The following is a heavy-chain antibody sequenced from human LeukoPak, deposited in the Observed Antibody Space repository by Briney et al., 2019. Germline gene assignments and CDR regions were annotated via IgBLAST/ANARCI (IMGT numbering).Heavy chain of an antibody. Sequence: PGGSLRLSCAVSGFTFSSYSMKWVRQAPGKGLEWVSSISTSSSYIYYEDSLKGRFTVSRHNAKKSLYLQMNSLRAEDTAVYYCARSLPGPALFDAFDIWGQGTMVTVSS. CDR3: ARSLPGPALFDAFDI. V-gene: IGHV3-21*01. D-gene: IGHD3-16*02. CDR2: ISTSSSYI. CDR1: GFTFSSYS. J-gene: IGHJ3*02.